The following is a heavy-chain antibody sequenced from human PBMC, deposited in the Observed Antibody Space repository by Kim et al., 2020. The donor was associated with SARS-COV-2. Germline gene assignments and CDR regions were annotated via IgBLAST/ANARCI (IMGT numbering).Heavy chain of an antibody. Sequence: DAVNGRLTIARDNSNNTLYLQMNSLRAEDTAVYYCAKEVVVAATWYFDLWGRGTLVTVSS. CDR3: AKEVVVAATWYFDL. J-gene: IGHJ2*01. V-gene: IGHV3-23*01. D-gene: IGHD2-15*01.